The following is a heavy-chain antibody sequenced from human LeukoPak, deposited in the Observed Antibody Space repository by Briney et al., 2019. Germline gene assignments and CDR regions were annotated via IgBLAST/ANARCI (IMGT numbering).Heavy chain of an antibody. CDR3: ARGLSGYYDSSDWFDP. CDR2: MNPNSGNT. CDR1: GYTFTSYD. D-gene: IGHD3-22*01. V-gene: IGHV1-8*01. Sequence: ASVKVSCKASGYTFTSYDINWVQQATGQGLEWMGWMNPNSGNTGYAQKFQGRVTMTRNTSISTAYMELSSLRSEDTAVYYCARGLSGYYDSSDWFDPWGQGTLVTVSS. J-gene: IGHJ5*02.